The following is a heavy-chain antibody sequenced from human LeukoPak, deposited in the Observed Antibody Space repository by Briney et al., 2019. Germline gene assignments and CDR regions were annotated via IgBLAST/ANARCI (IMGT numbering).Heavy chain of an antibody. V-gene: IGHV1-2*02. D-gene: IGHD3-10*01. CDR3: ARVGALLWFGELLSDAFDI. Sequence: ASVKVSCKASGYXFTGYYIHWVRQAPGQGLEWMGWINPNSGGTNYAQKFQGRVTMTRDTSISTAYMELSRLRSDDTAVYYCARVGALLWFGELLSDAFDIWGQGTMVTVSS. CDR1: GYXFTGYY. CDR2: INPNSGGT. J-gene: IGHJ3*02.